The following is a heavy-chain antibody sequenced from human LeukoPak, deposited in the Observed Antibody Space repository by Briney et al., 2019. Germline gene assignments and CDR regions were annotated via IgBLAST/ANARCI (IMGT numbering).Heavy chain of an antibody. D-gene: IGHD5-18*01. Sequence: GGSPRLSCAASGFTFNNYWMNWVRQPPGKGLVWVSRINSDGSSTSYADSVKGRFTISRDNAKNTLYLQMNSLRAEDTAVYYCARGASGYSYGWGQGTLVTVSS. V-gene: IGHV3-74*01. J-gene: IGHJ4*02. CDR3: ARGASGYSYG. CDR2: INSDGSST. CDR1: GFTFNNYW.